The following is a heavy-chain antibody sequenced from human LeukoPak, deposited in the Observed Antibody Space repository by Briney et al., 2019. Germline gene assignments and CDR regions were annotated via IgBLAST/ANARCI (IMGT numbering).Heavy chain of an antibody. CDR3: ARDVPSGLGFDY. V-gene: IGHV1-2*02. CDR2: INPNSGGT. CDR1: GYTFIDYY. D-gene: IGHD3-22*01. Sequence: ASVKVSCKASGYTFIDYYLHWVRQAPGQGLEWMGWINPNSGGTNYAQKFQGRVTMTRDTSISTACMELSRPRSDDTAVYYCARDVPSGLGFDYWGQGTLVIVSS. J-gene: IGHJ4*02.